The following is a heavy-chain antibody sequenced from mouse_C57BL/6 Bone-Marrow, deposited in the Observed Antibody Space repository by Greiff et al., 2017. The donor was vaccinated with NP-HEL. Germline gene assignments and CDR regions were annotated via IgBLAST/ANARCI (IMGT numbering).Heavy chain of an antibody. V-gene: IGHV1-62-2*01. Sequence: QVQLQESGAELVKPGASVKISCKASGYTFTGYTMNWVKQRPGQGLEWIGQFYPGDGGIKYNGKFKDKATLTADKSSSTVYMELSRLTSEDSAVYFCARHGDYYGSSYRYFDVWGTGTTVTVSS. CDR3: ARHGDYYGSSYRYFDV. J-gene: IGHJ1*03. CDR2: FYPGDGGI. CDR1: GYTFTGYT. D-gene: IGHD1-1*01.